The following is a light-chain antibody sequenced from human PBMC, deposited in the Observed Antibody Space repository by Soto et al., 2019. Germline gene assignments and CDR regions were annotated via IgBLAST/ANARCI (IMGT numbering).Light chain of an antibody. CDR2: GAS. V-gene: IGKV3-20*01. CDR1: QSVSSSF. Sequence: EIVLTQSPGSLSLSPGERATLSCRASQSVSSSFFAWYQQKPGQAPRRLIYGASSRATGIPDRFSGSGSGTDFTLTISRLEPEDFAVYYCQQYESSVTFGQGTKVEFK. J-gene: IGKJ1*01. CDR3: QQYESSVT.